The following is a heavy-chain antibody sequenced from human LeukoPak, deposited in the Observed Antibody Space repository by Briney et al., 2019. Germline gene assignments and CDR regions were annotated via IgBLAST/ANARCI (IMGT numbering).Heavy chain of an antibody. CDR2: IKQDGSEK. CDR3: VRGKTTVTTWFDP. V-gene: IGHV3-7*01. J-gene: IGHJ5*02. CDR1: GFTFTSYW. Sequence: GGSLRLSCAASGFTFTSYWMSWVRQAPGKGLEWVANIKQDGSEKYYVDSVKGRFTISRDNAKNSLYLQMNSLRAEDTAVYYCVRGKTTVTTWFDPWGQGTLVTVSS. D-gene: IGHD4-17*01.